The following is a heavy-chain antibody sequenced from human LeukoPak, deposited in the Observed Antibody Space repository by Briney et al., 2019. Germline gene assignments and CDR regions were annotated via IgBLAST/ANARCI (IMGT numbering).Heavy chain of an antibody. CDR1: GGSISSSSYY. CDR2: IYYSGNT. Sequence: SETLSLTCTVSGGSISSSSYYWGWIRQPPGKGLEWIGSIYYSGNTYYNPSLKSRVTISVDTSKNQFSLKLSSVTAADTAVYYCARDGYNGYSYGLDYWGQGTLVTVSS. D-gene: IGHD5-18*01. V-gene: IGHV4-39*07. J-gene: IGHJ4*02. CDR3: ARDGYNGYSYGLDY.